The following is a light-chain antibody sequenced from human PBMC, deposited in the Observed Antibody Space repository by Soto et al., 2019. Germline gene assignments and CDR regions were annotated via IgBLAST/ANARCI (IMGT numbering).Light chain of an antibody. CDR2: KDS. J-gene: IGLJ2*01. CDR1: VLAKKY. Sequence: SYELTQPSSVSVSPGQTARITCSGDVLAKKYARWFQQKPGQAPVLLIYKDSERPSGIPERFSGFSSGTTVTLTISGAQDEDEADYYCYSVADNNVVFGGGTKLTVL. V-gene: IGLV3-27*01. CDR3: YSVADNNVV.